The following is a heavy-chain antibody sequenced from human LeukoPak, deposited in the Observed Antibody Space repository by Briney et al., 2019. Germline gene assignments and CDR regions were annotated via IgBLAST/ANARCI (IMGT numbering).Heavy chain of an antibody. V-gene: IGHV3-74*01. CDR2: INSGRSST. CDR3: ARDLGGYSSGWYSY. CDR1: GFTFSSYW. J-gene: IGHJ4*02. Sequence: GSLLLSCAASGFTFSSYWMHCVRQAPGEGLVCVSRINSGRSSTSDADSVKGRFTISRDNANDTLYLQMNSLRAEDTAVYYCARDLGGYSSGWYSYWGQGTLVTVSS. D-gene: IGHD6-19*01.